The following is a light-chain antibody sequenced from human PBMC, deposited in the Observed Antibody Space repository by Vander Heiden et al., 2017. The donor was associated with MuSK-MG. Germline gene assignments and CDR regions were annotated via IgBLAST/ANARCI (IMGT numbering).Light chain of an antibody. Sequence: SQGEGANLSCRASQSVNSNLAWYQEKPGQAPRLLLYGASPRATGFPARVSGSGLRTDFTRTITSLKQEDAAIYYCQEYNTWPVTFGGGTKVEIK. CDR1: QSVNSN. V-gene: IGKV3-15*01. CDR3: QEYNTWPVT. CDR2: GAS. J-gene: IGKJ4*02.